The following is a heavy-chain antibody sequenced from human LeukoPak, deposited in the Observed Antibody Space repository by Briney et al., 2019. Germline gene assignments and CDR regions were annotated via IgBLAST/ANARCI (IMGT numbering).Heavy chain of an antibody. CDR1: GGSISSYY. V-gene: IGHV4-59*01. D-gene: IGHD4-17*01. CDR3: ARGRNTVTIPSNWFDP. J-gene: IGHJ5*02. Sequence: SETLSLTCTVSGGSISSYYWSWIRQPPGKGLEWIGYIYYSGSTNYNHSLKSRVTISVDTSKNQFSLKLSSVTAADTAVYYCARGRNTVTIPSNWFDPWGQGTLVTVSS. CDR2: IYYSGST.